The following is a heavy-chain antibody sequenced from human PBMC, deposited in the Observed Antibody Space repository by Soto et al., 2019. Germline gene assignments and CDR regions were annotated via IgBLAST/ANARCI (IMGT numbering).Heavy chain of an antibody. CDR2: IYHSGST. V-gene: IGHV4-4*02. CDR3: ARVVFRTGDSRRLWIYYYYYGMDV. CDR1: SGSISSSNW. Sequence: PSETLSLTCAVSSGSISSSNWWSWVRQPPGKGLEWIGEIYHSGSTNYNPSLKSRVTISVDKSKNQFSLKLSSVTAADTAVYYCARVVFRTGDSRRLWIYYYYYGMDVWGQGTTVTVSS. J-gene: IGHJ6*02. D-gene: IGHD2-15*01.